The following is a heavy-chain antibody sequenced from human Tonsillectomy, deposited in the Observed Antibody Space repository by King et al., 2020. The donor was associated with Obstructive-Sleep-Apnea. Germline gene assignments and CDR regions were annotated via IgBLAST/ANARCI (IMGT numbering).Heavy chain of an antibody. Sequence: QLVQSGGGVVQPGRSLRLSCAASGFTFSSYAMHWVRQAPGKGLEWVAVISYDGSNKYYADSVKGRFTISRDNSKNTLYLQMNSLRAEDTAVYYCARDASRALGMLYYFDYWGQGTLVTVSS. CDR1: GFTFSSYA. CDR2: ISYDGSNK. V-gene: IGHV3-30*04. D-gene: IGHD7-27*01. CDR3: ARDASRALGMLYYFDY. J-gene: IGHJ4*02.